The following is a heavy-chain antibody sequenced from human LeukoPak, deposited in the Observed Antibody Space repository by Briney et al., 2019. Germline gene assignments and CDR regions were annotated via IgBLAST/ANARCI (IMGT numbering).Heavy chain of an antibody. CDR1: GFTFSGYR. J-gene: IGHJ4*02. V-gene: IGHV3-74*01. CDR2: IRSDGSIT. CDR3: ARDGRSGNFDK. D-gene: IGHD1-26*01. Sequence: GGSLRLSCAASGFTFSGYRMHWVRQAPGKGLGWVSVIRSDGSITTYADSVKGRFTISRDTAKNTLYLQMNSVRAEDTAVYYCARDGRSGNFDKWGQGTLVSVSS.